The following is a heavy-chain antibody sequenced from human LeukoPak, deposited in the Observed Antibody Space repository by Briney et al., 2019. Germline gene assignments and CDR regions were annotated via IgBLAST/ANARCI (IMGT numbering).Heavy chain of an antibody. CDR1: GGSISTYY. V-gene: IGHV4-4*07. D-gene: IGHD3-22*01. Sequence: SETLSLTCTVSGGSISTYYWSWIRQTAGKGLEWIGRIYSSGSTNYNPSLESRVTVSLDTSKNQFSLKLSSATAADTAFYYCARDSSVSSWAFDIWGQGTVVTVSS. CDR3: ARDSSVSSWAFDI. J-gene: IGHJ3*02. CDR2: IYSSGST.